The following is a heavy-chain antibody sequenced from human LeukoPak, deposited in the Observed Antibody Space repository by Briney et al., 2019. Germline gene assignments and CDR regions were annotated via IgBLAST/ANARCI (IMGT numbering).Heavy chain of an antibody. CDR1: GFTFSSYS. Sequence: GGSLRLSCAASGFTFSSYSMNWVRQAPGKGLEWVSSISSSSSYIYYADSVKGRFTISRDNAKNSLYLQMNSLRAEDTAVYYCARDMVRGAFDYWGQGTLVTVSS. CDR2: ISSSSSYI. D-gene: IGHD3-10*01. J-gene: IGHJ4*02. CDR3: ARDMVRGAFDY. V-gene: IGHV3-21*01.